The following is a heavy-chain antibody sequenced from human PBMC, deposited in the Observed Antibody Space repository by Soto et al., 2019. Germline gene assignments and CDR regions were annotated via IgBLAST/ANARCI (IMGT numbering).Heavy chain of an antibody. CDR2: ISWNSGSI. Sequence: PGGSLRLSCAASGFTFDDYAMHWVRQAPGKGLEWVSGISWNSGSIGYADSVKGRFTISRDNAKNSLYLQMNSLRAEDTALYYCAKDMGQLERRDHRSHYYYYYGMDVWGQGTTVTVSS. CDR3: AKDMGQLERRDHRSHYYYYYGMDV. V-gene: IGHV3-9*01. J-gene: IGHJ6*02. CDR1: GFTFDDYA. D-gene: IGHD1-1*01.